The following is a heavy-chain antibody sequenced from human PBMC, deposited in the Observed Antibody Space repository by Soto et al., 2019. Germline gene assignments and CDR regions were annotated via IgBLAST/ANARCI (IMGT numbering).Heavy chain of an antibody. Sequence: GGSLRLSCAASGFTFRSYAMSWARQAQGKGLEWVSAIVGSGDSTYYAESVKGRFTISRDNSKDTLNLQMNSLRAEDTAVYYCAKDRCSSTSCRLFPTNQGTGIWGQGTMVTVSS. J-gene: IGHJ3*02. V-gene: IGHV3-23*01. D-gene: IGHD2-2*01. CDR3: AKDRCSSTSCRLFPTNQGTGI. CDR2: IVGSGDST. CDR1: GFTFRSYA.